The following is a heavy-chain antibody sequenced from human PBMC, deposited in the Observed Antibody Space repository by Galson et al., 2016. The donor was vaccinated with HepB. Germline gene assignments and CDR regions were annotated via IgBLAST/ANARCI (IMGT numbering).Heavy chain of an antibody. J-gene: IGHJ2*01. CDR3: ARGLRYFDL. CDR2: INSFSITM. CDR1: GFTFSNYN. V-gene: IGHV3-48*02. Sequence: SLRLSCAASGFTFSNYNMNWVRQAPGKGLEWVSYINSFSITMYYTDSVKGRFTISRDNARNSLYLHMNSLRDEDTAVYYCARGLRYFDLWGRGTLVTVSS.